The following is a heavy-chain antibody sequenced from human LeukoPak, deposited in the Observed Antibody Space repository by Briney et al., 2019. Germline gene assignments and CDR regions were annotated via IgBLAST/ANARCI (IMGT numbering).Heavy chain of an antibody. V-gene: IGHV4-39*01. Sequence: PSETLSLTCTVSGGSISSSSYYWGWIRQPPGKGLEWIGSIYYSGSTYYNPSLKSRVTISVDTSKNQLSLKLSSATAADTAVYYCARTYSGYDYYYYYYMDVWGKGTTVTVSS. CDR2: IYYSGST. D-gene: IGHD5-12*01. J-gene: IGHJ6*03. CDR3: ARTYSGYDYYYYYYMDV. CDR1: GGSISSSSYY.